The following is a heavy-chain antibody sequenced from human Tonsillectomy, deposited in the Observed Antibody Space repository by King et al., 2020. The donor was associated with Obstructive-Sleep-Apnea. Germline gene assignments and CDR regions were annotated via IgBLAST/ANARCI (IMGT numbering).Heavy chain of an antibody. CDR2: ISYDGSNK. CDR3: AKKFKAVITLYYFDY. V-gene: IGHV3-30*18. Sequence: VQLVESGGGVVQPGRSLRLSCAASGFTFSSYGMHWVRQAPGKGLEWVAVISYDGSNKYYADSVKGRFTISRDNSKNTLYLQMNSLRAEDTAVYYCAKKFKAVITLYYFDYWGQGTLVTVSS. D-gene: IGHD3-22*01. J-gene: IGHJ4*02. CDR1: GFTFSSYG.